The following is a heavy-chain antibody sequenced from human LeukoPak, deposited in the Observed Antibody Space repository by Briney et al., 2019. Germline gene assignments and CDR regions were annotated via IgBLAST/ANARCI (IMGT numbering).Heavy chain of an antibody. CDR2: INHSGST. D-gene: IGHD3-22*01. CDR1: GGSFSGFY. Sequence: SETLSLTCAVYGGSFSGFYWSWIRQSPGKGLEWIGEINHSGSTNYNPSLKSRVTISVDMSKNQFSLKLSSVTAADTAVYYCARDNIRDSGGYYSFFDYWGQGTLVTVSS. V-gene: IGHV4-34*01. J-gene: IGHJ4*02. CDR3: ARDNIRDSGGYYSFFDY.